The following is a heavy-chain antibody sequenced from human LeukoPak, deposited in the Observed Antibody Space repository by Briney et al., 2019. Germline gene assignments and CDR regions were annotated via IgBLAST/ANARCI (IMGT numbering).Heavy chain of an antibody. J-gene: IGHJ6*02. Sequence: ASVKVSCKASGYTFTAYYLHWVRQAPGQGLEWMGRINPNSGGPNSAQKFQGRVTMTRDTSINTAYMELNGLRYGDTAIYYCARDLIPAAVSDSYGMDVWGLGTTVTVSS. V-gene: IGHV1-2*02. D-gene: IGHD2-2*01. CDR2: INPNSGGP. CDR1: GYTFTAYY. CDR3: ARDLIPAAVSDSYGMDV.